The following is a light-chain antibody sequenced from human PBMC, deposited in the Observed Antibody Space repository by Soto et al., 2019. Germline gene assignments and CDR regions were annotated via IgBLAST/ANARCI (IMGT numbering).Light chain of an antibody. CDR1: QGISTY. J-gene: IGKJ4*01. V-gene: IGKV1-9*01. CDR3: LQLTSYPLT. CDR2: AAS. Sequence: IQFTQSPSSLSASVGDRVTITCRASQGISTYLAWYQQKPGKAPKLLIYAASTLQSGVPSKFSGSGSGTDFTLTISSLQPEDFATYYCLQLTSYPLTFGGGTKVDIK.